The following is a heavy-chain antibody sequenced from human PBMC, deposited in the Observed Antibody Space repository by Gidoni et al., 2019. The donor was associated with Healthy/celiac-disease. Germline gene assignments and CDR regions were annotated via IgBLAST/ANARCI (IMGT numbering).Heavy chain of an antibody. CDR3: ARGRTYYDFWSGYHWYFDL. J-gene: IGHJ2*01. V-gene: IGHV4-34*01. D-gene: IGHD3-3*01. CDR1: GGSFSGSY. Sequence: QVQLQQWGAGLLKPSETLSLTCAVYGGSFSGSYWSWIRQPPGTGLEWIGEINHSGSTNYNPSLKSRVTISVDTSKNQFSLKLSSVTAADTAVYYCARGRTYYDFWSGYHWYFDLWGRGTLVTVSS. CDR2: INHSGST.